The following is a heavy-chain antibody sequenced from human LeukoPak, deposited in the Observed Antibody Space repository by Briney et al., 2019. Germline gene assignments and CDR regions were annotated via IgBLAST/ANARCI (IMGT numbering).Heavy chain of an antibody. CDR3: ARGPTYYDFWKGYYYYYYMDV. V-gene: IGHV3-30*04. D-gene: IGHD3-3*01. Sequence: GGSLRLSCAASGFTFSSYAMHWVRQAPGKGLEWVAVISYDGSNKYYADSVKGRFTISRDNSKNTLYLQMNSLRAEDTAVYYCARGPTYYDFWKGYYYYYYMDVWGKGTTVTVSS. J-gene: IGHJ6*03. CDR2: ISYDGSNK. CDR1: GFTFSSYA.